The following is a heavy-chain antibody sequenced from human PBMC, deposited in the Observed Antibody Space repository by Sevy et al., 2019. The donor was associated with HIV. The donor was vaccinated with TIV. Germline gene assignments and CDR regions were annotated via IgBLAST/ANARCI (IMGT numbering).Heavy chain of an antibody. CDR2: ITYSDSTI. CDR3: ARHGSSWNFDY. CDR1: GFTFSDYY. Sequence: GGSLRLSCAASGFTFSDYYMSWIRQAPGKGLEWVSYITYSDSTIYYADSVKGRFTISRDNSKNSLSLEMSSLRAEDTAIYYCARHGSSWNFDYWGLGTMVTVSS. J-gene: IGHJ4*02. V-gene: IGHV3-11*01. D-gene: IGHD6-13*01.